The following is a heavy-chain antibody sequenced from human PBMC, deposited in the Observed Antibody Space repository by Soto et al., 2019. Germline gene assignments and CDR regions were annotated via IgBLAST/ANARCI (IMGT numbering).Heavy chain of an antibody. Sequence: QVVESGGKVVKVGESLRLSCVASGLSFSNAYMSWVRRAPGKGLEWVGRIKTMTDGGTTDFAAPVKGRFSISRDDSKDMVYVQMHSLKAEDTAMYYWTTDRPARIRGPRVWGQGTLVTGSS. CDR2: IKTMTDGGTT. CDR1: GLSFSNAY. J-gene: IGHJ4*02. V-gene: IGHV3-15*01. CDR3: TTDRPARIRGPRV. D-gene: IGHD3-10*01.